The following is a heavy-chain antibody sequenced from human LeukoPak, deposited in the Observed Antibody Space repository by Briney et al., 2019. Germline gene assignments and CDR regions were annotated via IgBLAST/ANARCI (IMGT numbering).Heavy chain of an antibody. Sequence: PGGSLRLSSAASGFPFKTYPMTWVRQAPGKGLEWISAVGDNGGGTFYADSVKGRFTISKDVSSDTLYLQMDSLTADDTAVYYCMKGGWGSPFDYWGQGTMVTVSS. CDR2: VGDNGGGT. J-gene: IGHJ4*02. D-gene: IGHD7-27*01. CDR1: GFPFKTYP. CDR3: MKGGWGSPFDY. V-gene: IGHV3-23*01.